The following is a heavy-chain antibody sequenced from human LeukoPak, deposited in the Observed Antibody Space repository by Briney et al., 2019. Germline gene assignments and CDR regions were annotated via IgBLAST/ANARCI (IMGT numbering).Heavy chain of an antibody. CDR3: ARTRDHCFDY. D-gene: IGHD2-15*01. J-gene: IGHJ4*02. V-gene: IGHV3-30-3*01. CDR1: GFTFSSYA. CDR2: ISYDGSNK. Sequence: PGGSLRLSCAASGFTFSSYAMHWVRQAPGKGLEWVAVISYDGSNKYYADSVKGRFTISRDNSKNTLYLQMNSLRAEDTAVYYCARTRDHCFDYWGQGTLVTVSS.